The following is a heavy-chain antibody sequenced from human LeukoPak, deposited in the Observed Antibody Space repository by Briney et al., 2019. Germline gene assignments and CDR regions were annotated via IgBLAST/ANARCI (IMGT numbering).Heavy chain of an antibody. D-gene: IGHD1-26*01. Sequence: GGSLRLSCAASGFTFSSYAMSWVRQAPGKGLEWVSAISGSGGSTYYADSVKGRFTISRDNPKNTLYLQMNSLRAEDTAVYYCAKDGRVYYSINWFDPWGQGTLVTVSS. CDR1: GFTFSSYA. CDR3: AKDGRVYYSINWFDP. V-gene: IGHV3-23*01. J-gene: IGHJ5*02. CDR2: ISGSGGST.